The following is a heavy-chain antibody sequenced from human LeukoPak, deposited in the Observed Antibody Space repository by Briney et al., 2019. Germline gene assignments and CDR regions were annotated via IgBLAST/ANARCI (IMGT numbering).Heavy chain of an antibody. CDR1: GYTFTSYG. D-gene: IGHD3-22*01. V-gene: IGHV1-18*01. CDR3: AQSTNYYDSSGYYFEDDY. Sequence: ASVKVSCKASGYTFTSYGISWVRQAPGQGLEWTGWISAYNGNTNYAQKLQGRVTMTTDTSTSTAYMELRSLRSDDTAVYYCAQSTNYYDSSGYYFEDDYWGQGTLVTVSS. CDR2: ISAYNGNT. J-gene: IGHJ4*02.